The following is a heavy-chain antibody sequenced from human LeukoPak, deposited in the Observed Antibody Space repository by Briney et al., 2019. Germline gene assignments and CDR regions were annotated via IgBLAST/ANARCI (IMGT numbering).Heavy chain of an antibody. CDR2: ISSSGSTI. Sequence: GGSLRLSCAASGFILSSYEMNWVRQAPGKGLEWLSYISSSGSTIYYADSVKGRFTISRDNAKNSLYLQMNSLRAEDTAVYYGATQHTLWSPWDCWGQGTLVTVSS. J-gene: IGHJ4*02. V-gene: IGHV3-48*03. CDR3: ATQHTLWSPWDC. D-gene: IGHD3-10*01. CDR1: GFILSSYE.